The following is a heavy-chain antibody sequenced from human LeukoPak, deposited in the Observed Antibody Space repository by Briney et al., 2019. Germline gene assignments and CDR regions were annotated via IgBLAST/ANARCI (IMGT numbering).Heavy chain of an antibody. CDR1: GFTFSSYS. J-gene: IGHJ4*02. Sequence: PGGSLRLSCAASGFTFSSYSMNWVRQAPGKGLEWVSYISSSSSTIYYADSVKGRFTISRDNAKNSLYLQMNSLRAEDTAVYYCARGSPQYYYDSSGYRGHFDYWGQGTLVTVSS. V-gene: IGHV3-48*01. CDR3: ARGSPQYYYDSSGYRGHFDY. D-gene: IGHD3-22*01. CDR2: ISSSSSTI.